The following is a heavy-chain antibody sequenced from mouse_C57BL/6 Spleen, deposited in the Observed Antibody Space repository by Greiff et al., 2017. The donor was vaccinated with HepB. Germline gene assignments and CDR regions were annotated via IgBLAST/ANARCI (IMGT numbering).Heavy chain of an antibody. J-gene: IGHJ1*03. CDR3: ARKRTVVAAPNEV. CDR2: IYPGDGDT. Sequence: VQLQQSGPELVKPGASVKISCKASGYAFSSSWMNWVKQRPGKGLEWIGRIYPGDGDTNYNGKFKGKATLTADKSSSTAYMQLSSLTSEDSAVYFCARKRTVVAAPNEVWGTGTTVTVSA. D-gene: IGHD1-1*01. CDR1: GYAFSSSW. V-gene: IGHV1-82*01.